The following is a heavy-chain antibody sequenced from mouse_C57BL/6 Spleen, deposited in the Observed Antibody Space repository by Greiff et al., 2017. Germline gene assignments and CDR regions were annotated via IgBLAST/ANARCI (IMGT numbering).Heavy chain of an antibody. D-gene: IGHD2-3*01. CDR1: GYAFSSSW. V-gene: IGHV1-82*01. Sequence: VQLQQSGPELVKPGASVKISCKASGYAFSSSWMNWVKQRPGKGLEWIGRIYPGDGDTNYNGKFKGKATLTADKSSSTAYMQLSSLTSEDSAVYCCARGIYDGYRFAYWGQGTLVTVSA. J-gene: IGHJ3*01. CDR3: ARGIYDGYRFAY. CDR2: IYPGDGDT.